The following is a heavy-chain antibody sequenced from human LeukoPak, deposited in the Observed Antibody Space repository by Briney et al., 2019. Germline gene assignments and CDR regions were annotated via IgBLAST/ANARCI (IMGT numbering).Heavy chain of an antibody. J-gene: IGHJ6*04. Sequence: PGGSLRLSCAASRFTFSSYEMNWVRQAPGKGLEWVSYISSSGSTIYYADSVKGRFTISRDNAKNSLYLQMNSLRAEDTAVYYCAELGITTIGSVWGKGTTVTISS. CDR3: AELGITTIGSV. D-gene: IGHD3-10*02. CDR1: RFTFSSYE. V-gene: IGHV3-48*03. CDR2: ISSSGSTI.